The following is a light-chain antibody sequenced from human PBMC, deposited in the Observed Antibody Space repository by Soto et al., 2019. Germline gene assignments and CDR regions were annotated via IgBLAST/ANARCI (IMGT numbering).Light chain of an antibody. V-gene: IGKV3-20*01. Sequence: EIVLTQSPGTLSLSPGEGAALSCRASQSVITSYLAWYQQKPGQAPRLLIYGASRRATGIPDRFSGGGSGTDFTLFISRMEPEDFAVYYCQLYGTFSFGQGKRLEIK. J-gene: IGKJ5*01. CDR2: GAS. CDR3: QLYGTFS. CDR1: QSVITSY.